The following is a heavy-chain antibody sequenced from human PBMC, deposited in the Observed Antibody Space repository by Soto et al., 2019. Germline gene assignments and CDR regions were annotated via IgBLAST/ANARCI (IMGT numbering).Heavy chain of an antibody. CDR1: VYTFTSYA. Sequence: ASVKVSCEDSVYTFTSYAMHWVRQAPGQRLEWMGWINAGNGNTKYSQKFQGRVTITRDTSASTAYMELSSLRSEDTAVYYCARGRAQWLVNGMDVWGQGTTVTVSS. J-gene: IGHJ6*02. V-gene: IGHV1-3*01. D-gene: IGHD6-19*01. CDR3: ARGRAQWLVNGMDV. CDR2: INAGNGNT.